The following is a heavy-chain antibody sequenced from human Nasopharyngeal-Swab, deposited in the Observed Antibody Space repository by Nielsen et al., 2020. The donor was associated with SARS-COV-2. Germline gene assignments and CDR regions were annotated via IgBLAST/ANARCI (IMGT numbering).Heavy chain of an antibody. Sequence: GGSLRLSCVASGLTFSSAAMNWVRQAPGKGLEWVSGIVGNGASTYYGDSVKGRFTISRDNSKNTVYLQMNSLRAEDTAVYYCAKGRVPVADVWGQGTLVTVSS. CDR1: GLTFSSAA. V-gene: IGHV3-23*01. J-gene: IGHJ4*02. D-gene: IGHD6-19*01. CDR3: AKGRVPVADV. CDR2: IVGNGAST.